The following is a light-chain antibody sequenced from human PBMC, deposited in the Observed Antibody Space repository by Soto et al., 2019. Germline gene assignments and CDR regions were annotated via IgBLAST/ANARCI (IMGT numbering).Light chain of an antibody. CDR3: SSYTASSTV. V-gene: IGLV2-14*03. CDR2: DVS. CDR1: SDDIGAFDY. Sequence: HSALTQPASVSGSPGQSITISCTGTSDDIGAFDYVSWYQQHPGKAPKLMIFDVSDRPSGVSSRFSGSKSGNTASLTISGLQSEDEADYYCSSYTASSTVFGGGTKLTVL. J-gene: IGLJ2*01.